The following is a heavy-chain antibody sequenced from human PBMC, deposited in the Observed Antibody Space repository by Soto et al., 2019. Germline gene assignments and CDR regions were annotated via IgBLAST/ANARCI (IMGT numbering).Heavy chain of an antibody. D-gene: IGHD6-19*01. CDR3: AKGPHTNVGWPYYFES. CDR2: SSPRGDTI. Sequence: PGGSLRLSCVASGFSLANYPMNWVRQTPGKGLEWISYSSPRGDTIYYADSVEGRFTISRDNARNSLSLHMSSLRDEDSALNYCAKGPHTNVGWPYYFESWGQGVPVTVSS. CDR1: GFSLANYP. V-gene: IGHV3-48*02. J-gene: IGHJ4*02.